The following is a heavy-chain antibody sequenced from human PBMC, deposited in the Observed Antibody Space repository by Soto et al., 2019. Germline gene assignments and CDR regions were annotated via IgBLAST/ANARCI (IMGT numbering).Heavy chain of an antibody. Sequence: PGGSLRLSCAASGFTFSSYGMHWVRQAPGKGLEWVAVIWYDGSNKYYADSVKGRFTISRDNSKNTLYLQMNSLRAEDTAVYYCARGRITMVRGVMDGMDVWGQGTTVTVSS. CDR3: ARGRITMVRGVMDGMDV. CDR2: IWYDGSNK. CDR1: GFTFSSYG. J-gene: IGHJ6*02. D-gene: IGHD3-10*01. V-gene: IGHV3-33*01.